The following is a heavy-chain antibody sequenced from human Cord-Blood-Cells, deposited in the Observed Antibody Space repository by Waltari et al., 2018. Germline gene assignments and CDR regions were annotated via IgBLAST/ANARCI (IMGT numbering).Heavy chain of an antibody. CDR3: ARDAARAYGMDV. D-gene: IGHD5-18*01. Sequence: QVQLVQSGAEVKKSGASVKVACKASGYTFTGYYMPWVRQARGQGLEWMGWINPNSGGTNYAQKFQGRVTMTRDTSISTAYMELSRLRSDDTAVYYCARDAARAYGMDVWGQGTTVTVSS. V-gene: IGHV1-2*02. J-gene: IGHJ6*02. CDR1: GYTFTGYY. CDR2: INPNSGGT.